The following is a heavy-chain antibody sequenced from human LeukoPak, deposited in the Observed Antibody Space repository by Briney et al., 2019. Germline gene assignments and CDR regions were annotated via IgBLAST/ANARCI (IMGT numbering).Heavy chain of an antibody. Sequence: GGPLRLSCVVSGFTFSNYAMSWVRQAQGKGLGWVSTLGGRGVLTYYADSVRGRFTVSRDNSKNTLYLQMDSLRAGDTAVYYCARRDGSGYYALDYWGQGILVTVSS. V-gene: IGHV3-23*01. J-gene: IGHJ4*02. CDR3: ARRDGSGYYALDY. D-gene: IGHD3-22*01. CDR1: GFTFSNYA. CDR2: LGGRGVLT.